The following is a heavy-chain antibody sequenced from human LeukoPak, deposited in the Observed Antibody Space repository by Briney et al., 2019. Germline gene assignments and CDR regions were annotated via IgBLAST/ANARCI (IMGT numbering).Heavy chain of an antibody. D-gene: IGHD6-19*01. Sequence: ASVKVSCKASGYTFTSYGISWVRQAPGQGLEWMGWISAYNGNTNYAQKLQGRVTMTTDTSTSTAYMELRSLRSDDAAVYYCARGPLGRGWYYFDYWGQGTLVTVSS. CDR3: ARGPLGRGWYYFDY. J-gene: IGHJ4*02. CDR1: GYTFTSYG. CDR2: ISAYNGNT. V-gene: IGHV1-18*01.